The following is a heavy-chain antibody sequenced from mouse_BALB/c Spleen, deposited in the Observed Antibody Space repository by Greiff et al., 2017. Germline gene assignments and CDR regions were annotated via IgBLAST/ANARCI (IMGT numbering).Heavy chain of an antibody. CDR1: GYAFSSYW. Sequence: QVQPQQSGAELVRPGSSVKISCKASGYAFSSYWKNWVKQRPGQGLEWIGQIYSGDGDTNYNGKFKGQATLTADKSSSTAYMQLSSLTSEDSAVYFCARSRFFYYAMDYWGQGTSVTVSS. CDR3: ARSRFFYYAMDY. J-gene: IGHJ4*01. V-gene: IGHV1-80*01. CDR2: IYSGDGDT.